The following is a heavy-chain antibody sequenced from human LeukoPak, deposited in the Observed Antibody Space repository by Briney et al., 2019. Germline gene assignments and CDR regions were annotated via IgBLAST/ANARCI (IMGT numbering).Heavy chain of an antibody. CDR2: IYSGGST. D-gene: IGHD4-17*01. Sequence: GGSLRLSCAASGFTVSSNYMSWVRQAPGKGLEWVSVIYSGGSTYYADSVKGRFTTSRDNSKNTLYLQMNSLRAEDTAVYYCARDEAYGDYEANYWGQGTLVTVSS. CDR3: ARDEAYGDYEANY. V-gene: IGHV3-66*01. J-gene: IGHJ4*02. CDR1: GFTVSSNY.